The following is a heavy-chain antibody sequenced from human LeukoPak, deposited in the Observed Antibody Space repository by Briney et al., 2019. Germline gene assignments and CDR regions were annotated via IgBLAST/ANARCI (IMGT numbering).Heavy chain of an antibody. J-gene: IGHJ6*03. V-gene: IGHV4-4*07. CDR2: VYGNGGT. D-gene: IGHD4-17*01. CDR1: GFTFRSYS. CDR3: ARDLETMTTGYYYYYMDV. Sequence: GSLRLSCAASGFTFRSYSMSWIRRPAGKGLEWIGRVYGNGGTNYSPSLKSRVAISVDTSKNQFSLRLSSVTAADTAVYYCARDLETMTTGYYYYYMDVWGKGTTVTISS.